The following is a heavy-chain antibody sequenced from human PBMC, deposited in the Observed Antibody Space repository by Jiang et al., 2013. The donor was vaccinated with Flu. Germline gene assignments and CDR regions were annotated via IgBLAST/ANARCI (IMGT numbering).Heavy chain of an antibody. CDR1: GGSISSGDYY. V-gene: IGHV4-30-4*01. CDR3: AREGVFAVDSSGYYSLKGFDY. Sequence: SGGSISSGDYYWSWIRQPPGKGLEWIGYIYYSGSTYYNPSLKSRVTISVDTSKNQFSLKLSSVTAADTAVYYCAREGVFAVDSSGYYSLKGFDYWGQGTLVTVSS. CDR2: IYYSGST. J-gene: IGHJ4*02. D-gene: IGHD3-22*01.